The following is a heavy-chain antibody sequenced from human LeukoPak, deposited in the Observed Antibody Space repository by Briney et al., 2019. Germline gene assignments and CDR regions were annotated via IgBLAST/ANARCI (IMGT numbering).Heavy chain of an antibody. J-gene: IGHJ4*02. CDR1: GFSFNSYD. V-gene: IGHV3-23*01. CDR3: AKKPATIKFPFDN. CDR2: ISTSGGYT. Sequence: GGSLRLSCVGSGFSFNSYDMGWVRQTPGKGLEWVSAISTSGGYTEDADSVKGRFTISRDNFQNTLFLQMNSLRAEDTAVYYCAKKPATIKFPFDNWGQGTLVTVSP. D-gene: IGHD5-24*01.